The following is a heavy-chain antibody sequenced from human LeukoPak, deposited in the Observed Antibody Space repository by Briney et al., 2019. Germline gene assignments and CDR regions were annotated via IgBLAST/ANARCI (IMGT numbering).Heavy chain of an antibody. J-gene: IGHJ4*02. V-gene: IGHV3-48*02. CDR2: ISSSGATI. Sequence: GGSLRLSCAASGFTFSSYGMNWVRQAPGKGLEFVAYISSSGATIYYADSLKGRFTISRDNAKNSLYLQMNSLRDEDTAVYFCVRANSLMVRGVITYFDSWGQGILVTVSS. D-gene: IGHD3-10*01. CDR3: VRANSLMVRGVITYFDS. CDR1: GFTFSSYG.